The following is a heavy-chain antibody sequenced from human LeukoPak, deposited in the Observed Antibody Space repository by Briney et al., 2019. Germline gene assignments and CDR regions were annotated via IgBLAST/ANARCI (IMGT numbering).Heavy chain of an antibody. Sequence: GGSLRLSCAASGFTFSSYWISWVRQAPGKGLEWVANIKQDGSEKYYVDSVKGRFTISRDNAKNSLYLQMNSLRAEDTAVYYCARDTGDYGWGQGTLVTVSS. CDR3: ARDTGDYG. CDR2: IKQDGSEK. CDR1: GFTFSSYW. J-gene: IGHJ4*02. D-gene: IGHD4-17*01. V-gene: IGHV3-7*01.